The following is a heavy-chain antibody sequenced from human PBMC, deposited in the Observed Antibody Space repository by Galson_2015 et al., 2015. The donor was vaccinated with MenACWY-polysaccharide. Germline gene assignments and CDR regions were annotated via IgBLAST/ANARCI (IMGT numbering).Heavy chain of an antibody. D-gene: IGHD1-26*01. CDR2: INDNSRHI. J-gene: IGHJ4*02. Sequence: SLRLSCAGSGFSFSTFAMNWVRQAPGKGLEWVSSINDNSRHIYYADSVQGRFAVSRDNTKNSLYLQMNSLRVEDTAVYYCASGETVGPTTGFDRWGQGTLVTVPS. CDR1: GFSFSTFA. V-gene: IGHV3-21*01. CDR3: ASGETVGPTTGFDR.